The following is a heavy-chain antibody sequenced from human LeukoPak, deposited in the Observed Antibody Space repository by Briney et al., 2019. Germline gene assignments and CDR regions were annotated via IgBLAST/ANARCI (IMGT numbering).Heavy chain of an antibody. CDR2: ISGSSSYI. Sequence: SGGSLRLSCAASGSTFTTYSMDWVRQAPGKGLEWVSSISGSSSYIYYADSVKGRFTISRDNAKNSLFLQMNSLRAEDTAVYYCASRPYDNSGYYYVWGQGTLVTVSS. D-gene: IGHD3-22*01. J-gene: IGHJ4*02. CDR1: GSTFTTYS. CDR3: ASRPYDNSGYYYV. V-gene: IGHV3-21*01.